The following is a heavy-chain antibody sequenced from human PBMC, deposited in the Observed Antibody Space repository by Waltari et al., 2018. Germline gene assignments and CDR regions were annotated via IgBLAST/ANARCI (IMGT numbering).Heavy chain of an antibody. CDR1: GFTFSRSW. D-gene: IGHD6-13*01. V-gene: IGHV3-74*01. Sequence: EEQLVESGGGLVQPGESLRLSCAASGFTFSRSWMDWFRQAPGKGLVWVSRINSDGSSTIYAESVKGRFTISRDNAKNTLYVQMNRLRAEDTAVYYCARVATKTYSSPVPGRPYYYGMDVWGQGTTVTVSS. CDR3: ARVATKTYSSPVPGRPYYYGMDV. CDR2: INSDGSST. J-gene: IGHJ6*02.